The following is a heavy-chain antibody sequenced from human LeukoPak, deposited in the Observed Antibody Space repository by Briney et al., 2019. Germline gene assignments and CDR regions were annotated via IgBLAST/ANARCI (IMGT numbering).Heavy chain of an antibody. D-gene: IGHD6-19*01. CDR1: GGSISSYH. J-gene: IGHJ4*02. CDR2: IYYSGST. Sequence: SETLSPTCTVSGGSISSYHWSWIRQPPGKGLEWIGYIYYSGSTNYNPSLKSRVTISVDTSKNQFSLKLSSVTAADTAVYYCARQVASGWYSFGDYWGQGTLVTVSS. V-gene: IGHV4-59*01. CDR3: ARQVASGWYSFGDY.